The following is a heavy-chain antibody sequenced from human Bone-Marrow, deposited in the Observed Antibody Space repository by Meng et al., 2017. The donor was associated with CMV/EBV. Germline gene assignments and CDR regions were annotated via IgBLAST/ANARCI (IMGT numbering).Heavy chain of an antibody. D-gene: IGHD2-2*01. V-gene: IGHV1-46*01. Sequence: FTDYHCHWVRQTPGQTLEWVEVINHNDGSINYAQKFEGRVTMNKDTYTNTVYMDLSSLRSDDTAVYYCAREGLWDFCSSTSCYSFDYWGHGTLVTVSS. CDR2: INHNDGSI. J-gene: IGHJ4*01. CDR3: AREGLWDFCSSTSCYSFDY. CDR1: FTDYH.